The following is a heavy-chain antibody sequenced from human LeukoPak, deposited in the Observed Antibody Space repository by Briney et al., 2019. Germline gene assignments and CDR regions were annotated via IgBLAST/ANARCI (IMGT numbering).Heavy chain of an antibody. V-gene: IGHV3-9*01. CDR2: ISWNSSSI. Sequence: GGSLRLSCAASGFTFDDYAMHWVRQDPGKGLEWVSGISWNSSSIDYVDSVKGRFTISRDNAKNSLYLQMNSLRAEDTALYYCTKDLNSGSYPTDAFDMWGQGTMVTVSS. CDR1: GFTFDDYA. J-gene: IGHJ3*02. D-gene: IGHD3-10*01. CDR3: TKDLNSGSYPTDAFDM.